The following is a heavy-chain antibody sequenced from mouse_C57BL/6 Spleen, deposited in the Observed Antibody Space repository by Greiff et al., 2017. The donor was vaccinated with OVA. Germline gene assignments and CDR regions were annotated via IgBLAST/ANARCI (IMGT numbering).Heavy chain of an antibody. D-gene: IGHD2-5*01. V-gene: IGHV5-17*01. Sequence: EVKVVESGGGLVKPGGSLKLSCAASGFTFSDYGMHWVRQAPEKGLEWVAYISSGSSTIYYADTVKGRFTISRDNAKNTLFLQMTSLRSEDTAMYYCARPYSNGAWFAYWGQGTLVTVSA. CDR1: GFTFSDYG. J-gene: IGHJ3*01. CDR3: ARPYSNGAWFAY. CDR2: ISSGSSTI.